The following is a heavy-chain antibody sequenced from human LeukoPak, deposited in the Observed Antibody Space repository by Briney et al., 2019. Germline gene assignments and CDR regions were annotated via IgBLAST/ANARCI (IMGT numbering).Heavy chain of an antibody. CDR2: INPNSGGK. D-gene: IGHD4-17*01. J-gene: IGHJ4*02. CDR1: GYTFTGYY. Sequence: ASVRVSCKASGYTFTGYYMHWVRQAPGQGLEWMGWINPNSGGKNYAQKFQGRVTMTRDTSISTAYMELSRLGSDDTAVYYCARVTTVTRPLDYWGQGTLVTVSS. V-gene: IGHV1-2*02. CDR3: ARVTTVTRPLDY.